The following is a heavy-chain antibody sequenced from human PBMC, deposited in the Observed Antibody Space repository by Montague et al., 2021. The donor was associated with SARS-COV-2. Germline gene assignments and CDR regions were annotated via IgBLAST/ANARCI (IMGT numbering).Heavy chain of an antibody. D-gene: IGHD3-10*01. V-gene: IGHV2-5*01. CDR1: GFSLRSDDEG. J-gene: IGHJ4*02. Sequence: PALVKPTQTLTLTCTFSGFSLRSDDEGVAWIRQSPGQALEWLAAIYWNGDKRYSSSLQRRRTITKDTSENQVVLTMTNMDPVDTATYYCAHRGMIRGLIFDYWGQGTMVTVSS. CDR3: AHRGMIRGLIFDY. CDR2: IYWNGDK.